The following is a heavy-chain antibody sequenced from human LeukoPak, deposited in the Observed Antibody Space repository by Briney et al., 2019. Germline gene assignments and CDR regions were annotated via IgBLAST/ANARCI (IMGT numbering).Heavy chain of an antibody. V-gene: IGHV3-48*02. D-gene: IGHD1-26*01. CDR3: AGGYGHGSYYGNY. CDR2: ISSSSSTI. Sequence: PGGSLRLSCAASGFTFSSYSMNWVRQAPGKGLEWVSYISSSSSTIYYADSVKGRFTISRDNAKNSLYLQMNSPRDEDTAVYYCAGGYGHGSYYGNYWGQGTLVTVSS. J-gene: IGHJ4*02. CDR1: GFTFSSYS.